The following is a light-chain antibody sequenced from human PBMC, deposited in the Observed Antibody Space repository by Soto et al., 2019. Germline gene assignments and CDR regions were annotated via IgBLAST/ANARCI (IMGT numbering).Light chain of an antibody. CDR2: EVT. Sequence: QSVLTQPASVSGSPGQSITISCTGTSSDVGVYNYVSWYQQHPGKAPKLVISEVTRRPSGVSDRFSGSKSGNTASLTISGLQAEDEADYYCSSYTTTYTQVFGGGTKVTVL. CDR1: SSDVGVYNY. V-gene: IGLV2-14*01. CDR3: SSYTTTYTQV. J-gene: IGLJ2*01.